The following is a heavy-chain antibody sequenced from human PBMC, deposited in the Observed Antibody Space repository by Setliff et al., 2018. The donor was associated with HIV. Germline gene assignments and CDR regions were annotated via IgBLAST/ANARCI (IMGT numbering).Heavy chain of an antibody. CDR2: IYHSGST. J-gene: IGHJ4*02. CDR3: ARQDYNFWSGQKNYFDY. Sequence: PSETLSLTCTVSGGSISSSSYYWGWIRQPPGKGLEWIGSIYHSGSTYYNPSLKSRVTISVDTSKNQFSLKLSSVTAADTAVYYCARQDYNFWSGQKNYFDYWGQGTLVTVSS. V-gene: IGHV4-39*01. D-gene: IGHD3-3*01. CDR1: GGSISSSSYY.